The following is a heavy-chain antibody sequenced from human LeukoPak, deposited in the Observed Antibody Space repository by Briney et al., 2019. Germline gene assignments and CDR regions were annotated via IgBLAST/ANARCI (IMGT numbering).Heavy chain of an antibody. CDR2: ISTDGNDK. D-gene: IGHD5-12*01. CDR1: GFTFSGYA. Sequence: QPGRSLRLSCAASGFTFSGYAMHWVRQAPGKGLEWLTVISTDGNDKHYADSVKGRFTISRDNSKNTLFLQMNNLRTEDTAVYYCARDKSVAADYYFDYWGQGTLVAVSS. V-gene: IGHV3-30*04. CDR3: ARDKSVAADYYFDY. J-gene: IGHJ4*02.